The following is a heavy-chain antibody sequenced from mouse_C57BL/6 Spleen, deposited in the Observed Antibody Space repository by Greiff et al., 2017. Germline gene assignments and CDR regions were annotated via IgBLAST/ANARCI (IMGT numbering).Heavy chain of an antibody. J-gene: IGHJ3*01. CDR3: ARGVNESNYASLLAY. CDR1: GYTFTSYW. CDR2: IDPSDSET. Sequence: QVQLQQPGAELVRPGSSVKLSCTASGYTFTSYWMHWVKQRPIQGLEWIGNIDPSDSETHYKQKFQDKATLTVDTSSSTAYMQLSSLTSADSAVYYCARGVNESNYASLLAYWGQGTLVTVSA. V-gene: IGHV1-52*01. D-gene: IGHD2-5*01.